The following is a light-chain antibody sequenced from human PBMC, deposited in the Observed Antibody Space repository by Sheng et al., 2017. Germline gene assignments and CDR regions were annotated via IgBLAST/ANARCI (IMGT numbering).Light chain of an antibody. J-gene: IGKJ2*01. Sequence: AIQLTQSPSSLSASVGDRVTITCRASQGTSSALAWYQQKPGKAPKLLIYDASSLQSGVPSRFSGSGSGTDFTLTISSRQPEDFATYYCQQFNTFGQGTKLEVK. V-gene: IGKV1-13*02. CDR3: QQFNT. CDR1: QGTSSA. CDR2: DAS.